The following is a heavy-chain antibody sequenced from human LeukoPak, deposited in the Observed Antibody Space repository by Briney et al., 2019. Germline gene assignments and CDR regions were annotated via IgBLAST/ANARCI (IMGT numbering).Heavy chain of an antibody. J-gene: IGHJ4*02. CDR2: IYSGGNT. D-gene: IGHD2-21*02. CDR1: GFSVSNTY. V-gene: IGHV3-53*01. Sequence: GGSLRLSCAASGFSVSNTYMSWVRQTPGKGLEWVSIIYSGGNTYYADSVKGRFTISRDNSKNTLYLQMNRLRPEDTAVYYCARGTVTAPDYWGQGTLVTVSS. CDR3: ARGTVTAPDY.